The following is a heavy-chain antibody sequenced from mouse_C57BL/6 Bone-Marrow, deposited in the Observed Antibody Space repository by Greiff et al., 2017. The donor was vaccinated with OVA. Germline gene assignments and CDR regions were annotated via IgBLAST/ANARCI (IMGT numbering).Heavy chain of an antibody. J-gene: IGHJ2*01. CDR1: GFNIKDDY. CDR2: IDPENGDT. Sequence: EVKLEESGAELVRPGASVKLSCTASGFNIKDDYMHWVKQRPEQGLEWIGWIDPENGDTEYASKFQGKATITADTSSNTAYLQLSSLTSEDTAVYYCTLDSSGPDYWGQGTTLTVSS. CDR3: TLDSSGPDY. D-gene: IGHD3-2*02. V-gene: IGHV14-4*01.